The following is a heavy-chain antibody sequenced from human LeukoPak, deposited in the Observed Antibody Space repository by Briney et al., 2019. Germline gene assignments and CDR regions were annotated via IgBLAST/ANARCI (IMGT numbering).Heavy chain of an antibody. CDR1: GDSFSGYY. V-gene: IGHV4-34*01. J-gene: IGHJ5*02. CDR2: INHSRST. Sequence: TSETLSLTCAVYGDSFSGYYWSGIRQPPGKGVEWSGEINHSRSTNYYPPLKGRVTISVDTSKNQFSLKLSSVNAADTAVYYCARVAAAGTGHNWFDPWGQGTLVTVSS. CDR3: ARVAAAGTGHNWFDP. D-gene: IGHD6-13*01.